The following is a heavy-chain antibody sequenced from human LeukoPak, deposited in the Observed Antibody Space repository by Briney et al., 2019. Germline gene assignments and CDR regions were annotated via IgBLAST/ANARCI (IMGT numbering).Heavy chain of an antibody. CDR1: GFTLSSYA. V-gene: IGHV3-23*01. D-gene: IGHD3-9*01. CDR2: ISGSGDDT. CDR3: AKGDASPVHLLTGH. Sequence: PGGSLRLSCAASGFTLSSYAMTWVRQAPGKGLEWVTGISGSGDDTYYADSVKGRFTVSRDNSKNTLYLQMNGLRVEDTAVYYCAKGDASPVHLLTGHWGQGTLVTVSS. J-gene: IGHJ4*02.